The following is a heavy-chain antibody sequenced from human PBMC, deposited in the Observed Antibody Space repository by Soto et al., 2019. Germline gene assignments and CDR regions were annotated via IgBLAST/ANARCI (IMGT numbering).Heavy chain of an antibody. D-gene: IGHD3-16*01. CDR3: ARVGLRWYFDF. V-gene: IGHV4-4*02. CDR2: IHRSGAT. Sequence: QVQLQESGPGLVKPSGTLSLTCDVSSGSMNSGHWWSWVRQPPGKGLEWVGHIHRSGATNYNPSLRSRVAISLDESKNQFSLKLNPVTAADTAVYYCARVGLRWYFDFWGRGTLVTVSS. CDR1: SGSMNSGHW. J-gene: IGHJ2*01.